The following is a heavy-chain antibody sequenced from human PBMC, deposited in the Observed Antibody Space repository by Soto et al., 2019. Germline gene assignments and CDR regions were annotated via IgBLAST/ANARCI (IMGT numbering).Heavy chain of an antibody. J-gene: IGHJ4*02. CDR3: ANVMPTITIGPFAS. CDR1: GFAFSYYA. Sequence: EVQLLESGGGLVQPGGSLRLSCAASGFAFSYYAMSWVRQAPGKGLKWVSTISGSGDSTYYADSVKGRFTISRDNSKNTRYRQMNSLRAEDTAVYYCANVMPTITIGPFASWGQGTLVTVSS. D-gene: IGHD4-4*01. CDR2: ISGSGDST. V-gene: IGHV3-23*01.